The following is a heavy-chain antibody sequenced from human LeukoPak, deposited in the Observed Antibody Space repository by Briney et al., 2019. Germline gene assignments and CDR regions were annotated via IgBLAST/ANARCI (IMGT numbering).Heavy chain of an antibody. V-gene: IGHV4-59*01. Sequence: SETLSLTCTVSGGSISSYYWSWIRQPPGKGLERIGYSFFSGSTNYNPSLKSRVTISLDTSKNQFSLRLNSVTAADTAVYYCARGGLSSGWYGWGQGTLVTVSS. CDR1: GGSISSYY. CDR2: SFFSGST. D-gene: IGHD6-19*01. CDR3: ARGGLSSGWYG. J-gene: IGHJ4*02.